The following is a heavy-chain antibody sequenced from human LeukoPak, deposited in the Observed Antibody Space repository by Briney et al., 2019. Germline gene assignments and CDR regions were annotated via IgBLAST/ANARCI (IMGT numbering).Heavy chain of an antibody. CDR3: ARDLDDFWSGYLRRYYGMDV. CDR1: GFTFSSYW. J-gene: IGHJ6*02. CDR2: IKQDGSEK. V-gene: IGHV3-7*01. Sequence: GGSLRLSCAASGFTFSSYWMSWVRQAPGKGLEWMANIKQDGSEKYYVDSVKGRFTISRDNAKNSLYLQMNSLRAEDTAVYYCARDLDDFWSGYLRRYYGMDVWGQGTTVTVSS. D-gene: IGHD3-3*01.